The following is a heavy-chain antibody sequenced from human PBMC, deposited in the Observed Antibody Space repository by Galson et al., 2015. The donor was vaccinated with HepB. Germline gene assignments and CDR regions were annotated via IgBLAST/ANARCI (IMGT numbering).Heavy chain of an antibody. CDR2: IIPIFGTA. V-gene: IGHV1-69*13. J-gene: IGHJ5*02. D-gene: IGHD6-13*01. Sequence: SVKVSCKASGGTFSSYAISWVRQAPGQGLEWMGGIIPIFGTANYAQKFQGRVTITADESTSTAYMELSSLRSEDTAVYYCARDPPESSYGSDWFDPWGQGTLVTVSS. CDR3: ARDPPESSYGSDWFDP. CDR1: GGTFSSYA.